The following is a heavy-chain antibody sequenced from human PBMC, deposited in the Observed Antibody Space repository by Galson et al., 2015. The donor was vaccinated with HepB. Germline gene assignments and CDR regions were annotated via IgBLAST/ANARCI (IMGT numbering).Heavy chain of an antibody. Sequence: SLRLSCAASGFTFSSYSMNWVRQAPGKGLEWVSSISSSSSYIYYADSVKGRFTISRDNAKNSLYLQMNSLRAEDTAVYYCASTAREDPDYYYGMDVWGQGTTVTVSS. J-gene: IGHJ6*02. CDR1: GFTFSSYS. D-gene: IGHD1-14*01. V-gene: IGHV3-21*01. CDR3: ASTAREDPDYYYGMDV. CDR2: ISSSSSYI.